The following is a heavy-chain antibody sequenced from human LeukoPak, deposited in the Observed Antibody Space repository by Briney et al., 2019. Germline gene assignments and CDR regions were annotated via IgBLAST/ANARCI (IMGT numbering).Heavy chain of an antibody. CDR2: ISYDGSNK. Sequence: PGRSLRLPCAASGFTFSSYGMHWVRQAPGKGLEWVAVISYDGSNKYYADSVKGRFTISRDNSKNTLYLQMNSLRAEDTAVYYCAKDDLWELRGFDYWGQGTLVTVSS. V-gene: IGHV3-30*18. D-gene: IGHD1-26*01. CDR1: GFTFSSYG. CDR3: AKDDLWELRGFDY. J-gene: IGHJ4*02.